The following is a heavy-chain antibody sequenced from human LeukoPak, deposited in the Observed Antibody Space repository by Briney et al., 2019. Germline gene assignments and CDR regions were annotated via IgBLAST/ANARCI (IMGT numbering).Heavy chain of an antibody. CDR2: ISGSGGST. V-gene: IGHV3-23*01. CDR1: GFTFSSYA. J-gene: IGHJ4*02. CDR3: AKAMAPFYDYFDY. Sequence: GGSLRLSCAVSGFTFSSYAMSWVRQAPGKGLEWVSAISGSGGSTYYADSVKGRFTISRDNSKNTLYLQMNSLRAEDTAVYYCAKAMAPFYDYFDYWGQGTLVTVSS. D-gene: IGHD3-10*01.